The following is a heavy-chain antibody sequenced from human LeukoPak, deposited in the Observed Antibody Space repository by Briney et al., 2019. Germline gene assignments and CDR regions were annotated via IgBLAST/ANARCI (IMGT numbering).Heavy chain of an antibody. Sequence: GGSLRLSRTASGFTFGDYAMSWDRQAPGKGQEWVGFIRSNLYGGTTDYAASVKGRFTISRDGSKSIAYLQMNSLKTEDTAVYYCTRGGGGDPVDYWGQGALVTVSS. V-gene: IGHV3-49*04. J-gene: IGHJ4*02. CDR1: GFTFGDYA. CDR2: IRSNLYGGTT. D-gene: IGHD3-16*01. CDR3: TRGGGGDPVDY.